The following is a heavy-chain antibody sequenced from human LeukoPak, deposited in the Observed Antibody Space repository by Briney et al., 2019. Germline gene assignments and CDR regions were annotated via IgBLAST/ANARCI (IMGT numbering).Heavy chain of an antibody. D-gene: IGHD3-22*01. J-gene: IGHJ4*02. CDR1: GFTFGDYA. CDR3: ARVRGYDTRDFDY. V-gene: IGHV3-49*04. Sequence: GGSLRLSCTASGFTFGDYAMSWVRQAPGKGLEWVGFIRSKAYGGTTEYAASVKGRFTISRDDSKSIAYLQMNSLKTEDTAVYYCARVRGYDTRDFDYWGQGALVTVSS. CDR2: IRSKAYGGTT.